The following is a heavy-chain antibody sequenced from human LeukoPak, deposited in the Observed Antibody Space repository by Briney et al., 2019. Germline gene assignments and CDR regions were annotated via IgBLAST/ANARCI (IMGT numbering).Heavy chain of an antibody. CDR3: ARDRTPMVYAIDYYYYMDV. V-gene: IGHV1-2*06. D-gene: IGHD2-8*01. J-gene: IGHJ6*03. Sequence: ASVKVSCKASGYTFTGYYMHWVRQAPGQGLEWMGRINPNSGGTNYAQKFQGRVTMTRDTSISTAYMELSRLRSDDTAVYYCARDRTPMVYAIDYYYYMDVWGKGTTVTVSS. CDR2: INPNSGGT. CDR1: GYTFTGYY.